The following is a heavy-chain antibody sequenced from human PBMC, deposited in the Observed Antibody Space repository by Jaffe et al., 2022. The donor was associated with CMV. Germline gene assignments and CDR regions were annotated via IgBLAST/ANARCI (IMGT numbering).Heavy chain of an antibody. CDR2: ISSSSSYI. Sequence: EVQLVESGGGLVKPGGSLRLSCAASGFTFSSYSMNWVRQAPGKGLEWVSSISSSSSYIYYADSVKGRFTISRDNAKNSLYLQMNSLRAEDTAVYYCARDRGGTSYYYYGMDVWGQGTTVTVSS. CDR1: GFTFSSYS. J-gene: IGHJ6*02. D-gene: IGHD3-10*01. V-gene: IGHV3-21*01. CDR3: ARDRGGTSYYYYGMDV.